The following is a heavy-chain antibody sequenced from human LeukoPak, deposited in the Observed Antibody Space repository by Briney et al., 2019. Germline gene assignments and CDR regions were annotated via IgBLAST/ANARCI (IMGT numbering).Heavy chain of an antibody. Sequence: GGSVTLLCGACGLTFSNYAVQGLRQARGKGLVGVAYIRYCGTDKIYADPVKGRFTISRDNSKNTLYPQMNSLSVQDRALYYCAKTNSELGKNWLDPWGQGTLVTVSS. CDR1: GLTFSNYA. V-gene: IGHV3-30*02. CDR2: IRYCGTDK. J-gene: IGHJ5*02. CDR3: AKTNSELGKNWLDP. D-gene: IGHD7-27*01.